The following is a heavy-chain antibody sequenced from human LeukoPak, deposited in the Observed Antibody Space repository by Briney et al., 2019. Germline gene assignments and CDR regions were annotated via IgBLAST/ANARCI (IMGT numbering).Heavy chain of an antibody. V-gene: IGHV1-24*01. CDR3: ATTGVAVAGLGTDAFDI. D-gene: IGHD6-19*01. CDR1: GYTLTELS. J-gene: IGHJ3*02. Sequence: SVKVSCKVSGYTLTELSMHRVRQAPGKGLEWMGGFDPEDGETIYAQKFQGRVTMTEDTSTDTAYMELSSLRSEDTAVYYCATTGVAVAGLGTDAFDIWGQGTMVTVSS. CDR2: FDPEDGET.